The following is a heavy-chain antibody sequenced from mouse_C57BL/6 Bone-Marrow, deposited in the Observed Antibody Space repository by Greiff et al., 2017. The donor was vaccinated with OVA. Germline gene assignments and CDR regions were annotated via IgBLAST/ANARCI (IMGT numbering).Heavy chain of an antibody. V-gene: IGHV14-2*01. CDR1: GFNIKDYY. J-gene: IGHJ2*01. CDR3: ARRNVVFDY. CDR2: IDPEAGET. Sequence: EVQLQQSGAELVKPGASVKLSCTASGFNIKDYYMHWVKQRPEQGLEWIGRIDPEAGETKYAPQFQGKATITADKSSNTAYLQLSSLTSGDTAVYYCARRNVVFDYWGQGTTLTVSS.